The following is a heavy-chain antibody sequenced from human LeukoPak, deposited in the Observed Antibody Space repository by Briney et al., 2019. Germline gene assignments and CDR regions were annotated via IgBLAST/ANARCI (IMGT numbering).Heavy chain of an antibody. CDR2: ISYDGSNK. CDR3: ARDGCKGSSTSCLDY. V-gene: IGHV3-30-3*01. CDR1: GFIFSSYA. J-gene: IGHJ4*02. D-gene: IGHD2-2*01. Sequence: GGSLRLSCAASGFIFSSYAMHWVRQAPGEGLEWVAVISYDGSNKYYADSVKGRFTISRDNSKNTLYLQMNSLRAEDTAVYYCARDGCKGSSTSCLDYWGQGTLVTVSS.